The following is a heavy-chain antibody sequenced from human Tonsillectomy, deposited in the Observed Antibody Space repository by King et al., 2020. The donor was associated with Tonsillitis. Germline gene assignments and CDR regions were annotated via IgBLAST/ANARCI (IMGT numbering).Heavy chain of an antibody. D-gene: IGHD3-10*01. V-gene: IGHV3-30*18. Sequence: VQLVESGGGVVQPGRSLRLSCTASGSTFSTYGMHWVRQAPGRGLEWVAVMSFDGSDKYYADSVKGRFTISRDNSKNTLYLQMNSLRAEDTAVYYCAKVRAMVRGVIITSHNYYSVMDVWGQGTTVTVPS. CDR3: AKVRAMVRGVIITSHNYYSVMDV. J-gene: IGHJ6*02. CDR2: MSFDGSDK. CDR1: GSTFSTYG.